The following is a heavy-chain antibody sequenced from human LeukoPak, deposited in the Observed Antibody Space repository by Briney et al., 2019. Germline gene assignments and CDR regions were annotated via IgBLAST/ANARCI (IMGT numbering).Heavy chain of an antibody. V-gene: IGHV3-21*01. CDR1: GFTFSSYS. D-gene: IGHD5-18*01. Sequence: DPGGSLRLSCAASGFTFSSYSINWVRQAPGKGLEWVSSITSGSSSIYYAGSVKGRFTISRDNAKNSLYLQMNSLRAEDTAVYYRARVLSVGGYSSGPTDYWGQGTLVTVSS. CDR2: ITSGSSSI. CDR3: ARVLSVGGYSSGPTDY. J-gene: IGHJ4*02.